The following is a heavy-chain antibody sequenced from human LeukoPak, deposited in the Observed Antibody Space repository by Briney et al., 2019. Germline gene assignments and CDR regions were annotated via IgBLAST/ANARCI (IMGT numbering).Heavy chain of an antibody. D-gene: IGHD1-26*01. V-gene: IGHV1-46*01. CDR1: GYTFTSYY. CDR2: INPSGGST. J-gene: IGHJ3*02. Sequence: ASVKVSCKASGYTFTSYYMHSVRQAPGHGLEWMGIINPSGGSTSYAQKFQRRVTMTRDTSTSTVYIELSSLRSEDTAVYYCARVSGSGSYQDAFDIWGQGTMVTVSS. CDR3: ARVSGSGSYQDAFDI.